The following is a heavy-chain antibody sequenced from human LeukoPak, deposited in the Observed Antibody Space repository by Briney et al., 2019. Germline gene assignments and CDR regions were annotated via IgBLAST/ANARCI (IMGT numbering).Heavy chain of an antibody. D-gene: IGHD5-18*01. CDR3: AKDPEGVDTAMDDAFDI. V-gene: IGHV3-23*01. CDR2: ISGSGGST. J-gene: IGHJ3*02. Sequence: PGGSLRLSCAASGFTFSSYAMSWVRQAPGKGLEWVSAISGSGGSTYYADSVKGRFTISRDNSKNTLYLQMNSLRAEDTAVYYCAKDPEGVDTAMDDAFDIWGQGTMVTVSS. CDR1: GFTFSSYA.